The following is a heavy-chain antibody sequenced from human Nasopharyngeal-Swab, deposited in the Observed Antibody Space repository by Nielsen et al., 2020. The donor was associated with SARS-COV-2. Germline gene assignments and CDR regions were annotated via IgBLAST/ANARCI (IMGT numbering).Heavy chain of an antibody. V-gene: IGHV1-18*01. CDR3: ARDDRITSGSLFDY. J-gene: IGHJ4*02. CDR1: GYTFTGYA. Sequence: ASVKVSCKASGYTFTGYAMNWVRQAPGQGLEWMGWISAYNANTKNAQKLQGRVTMTTDTSTNTAYMELRSLRSDDTAVYYCARDDRITSGSLFDYWGQGTLVTVSS. CDR2: ISAYNANT. D-gene: IGHD6-19*01.